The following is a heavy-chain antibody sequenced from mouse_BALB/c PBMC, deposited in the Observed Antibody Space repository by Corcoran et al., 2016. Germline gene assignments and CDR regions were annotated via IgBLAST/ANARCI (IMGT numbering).Heavy chain of an antibody. CDR3: ARSTDHFDY. V-gene: IGHV9-3*02. CDR1: GYTFTNYG. CDR2: INTNTGEP. Sequence: QIQLVQSGPELKKPGETVKISCKASGYTFTNYGMNWVKQAPGKGLKWMGWINTNTGEPTYAEEFKGRFAFSLETSASTAYLQINNLKNEDTATYFSARSTDHFDYWGQGTTLTVSS. J-gene: IGHJ2*01.